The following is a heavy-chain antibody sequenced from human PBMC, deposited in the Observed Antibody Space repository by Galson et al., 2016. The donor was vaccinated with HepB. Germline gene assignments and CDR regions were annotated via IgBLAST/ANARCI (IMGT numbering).Heavy chain of an antibody. V-gene: IGHV1-58*01. CDR2: IVVGSGNI. D-gene: IGHD3-3*01. CDR1: GFTFTNSA. CDR3: AAAPIITIEAPTWDAFDI. J-gene: IGHJ3*02. Sequence: SVKVSCKASGFTFTNSAVQWVRQAHGQRLEWIGWIVVGSGNINYAQKFQGRVTITRDMSISTAYMELSSLRSEDTAVYYCAAAPIITIEAPTWDAFDIWGQGTMVTVSS.